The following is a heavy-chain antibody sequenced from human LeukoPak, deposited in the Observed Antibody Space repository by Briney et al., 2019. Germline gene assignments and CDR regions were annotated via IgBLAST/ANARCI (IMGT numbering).Heavy chain of an antibody. J-gene: IGHJ6*03. V-gene: IGHV4-4*07. Sequence: ASETLSLTCTVSGGSISSYYWSWIRQPAGKGLEWIGRIYTSGSTNYNPSLKSRVTMSVDTSKNQFSLKLSSVTAADTAVYYCAREVRGVIRREAYYYMDVWGKGTTVTISS. CDR2: IYTSGST. CDR3: AREVRGVIRREAYYYMDV. D-gene: IGHD3-10*01. CDR1: GGSISSYY.